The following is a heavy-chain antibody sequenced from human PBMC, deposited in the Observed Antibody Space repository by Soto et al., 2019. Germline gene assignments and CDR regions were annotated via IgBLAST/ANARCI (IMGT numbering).Heavy chain of an antibody. CDR1: GGSVNGNIYY. Sequence: QLLLQESGPGLVKPSETLSLTCTVSGGSVNGNIYYWGWIRQPPGKGLEWIGSIYYSGSTYYNPSLKSRVTISVDTSKNQFSLKLSSVTAADTAVYYCARHTWFGEFHWGQGTLVTVSS. D-gene: IGHD3-10*01. CDR3: ARHTWFGEFH. CDR2: IYYSGST. J-gene: IGHJ4*02. V-gene: IGHV4-39*01.